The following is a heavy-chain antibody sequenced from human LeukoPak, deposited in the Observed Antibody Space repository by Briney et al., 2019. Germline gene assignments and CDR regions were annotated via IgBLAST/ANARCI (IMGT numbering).Heavy chain of an antibody. Sequence: GGSLRLPCAASGFTFSSYAMHWVRQAPGKGLEWVAVISYDGSNKYYADSVKGRFTISRDNSKNTLYLQMNSLRAEDTAVYYCARDRYDSSGKALYYFDYWGQGTLVTVSS. CDR1: GFTFSSYA. CDR2: ISYDGSNK. D-gene: IGHD3-22*01. CDR3: ARDRYDSSGKALYYFDY. J-gene: IGHJ4*02. V-gene: IGHV3-30-3*01.